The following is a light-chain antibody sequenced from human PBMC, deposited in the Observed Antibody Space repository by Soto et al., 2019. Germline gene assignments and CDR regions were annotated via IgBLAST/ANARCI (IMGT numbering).Light chain of an antibody. CDR2: DVS. V-gene: IGKV3-15*01. Sequence: EIVLTQSPGTLSVSPVERATLSCRAAQGVTTNFAWYQQKSGQSPRLLIYDVSNRATGVPARFSGSGSETDFTLTISGLRSEDSAVYFCQQYNNWPFSFGQGTRLEIK. CDR1: QGVTTN. J-gene: IGKJ5*01. CDR3: QQYNNWPFS.